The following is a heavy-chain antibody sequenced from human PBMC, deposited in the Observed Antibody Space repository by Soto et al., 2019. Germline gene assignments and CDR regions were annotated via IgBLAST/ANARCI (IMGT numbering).Heavy chain of an antibody. J-gene: IGHJ4*02. CDR3: ARTEIVVVPAAIGY. CDR2: ILYSGST. V-gene: IGHV4-59*12. Sequence: SETLSLTCSVSGASISSYYWSWIRQPPGKGLEWIGYILYSGSTNYSPSLESRVTMSVDTSKNQVSLKLSSVTAADTAVYYCARTEIVVVPAAIGYWGQGTLVTVSS. CDR1: GASISSYY. D-gene: IGHD2-2*02.